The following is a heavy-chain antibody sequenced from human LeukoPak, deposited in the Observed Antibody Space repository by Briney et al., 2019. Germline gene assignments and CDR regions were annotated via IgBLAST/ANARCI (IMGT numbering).Heavy chain of an antibody. V-gene: IGHV4-61*02. Sequence: TLSLTCTVSGGSISSGNYYWSWIRQPAGKGLEWIGRIFTTGSTNYNPSLKSRVTISVDTSKNQFSLKLSSVTAADTAVYYCAREREGPTWNDEWNWFDPWGQGTLVTVSS. D-gene: IGHD1-1*01. J-gene: IGHJ5*02. CDR3: AREREGPTWNDEWNWFDP. CDR2: IFTTGST. CDR1: GGSISSGNYY.